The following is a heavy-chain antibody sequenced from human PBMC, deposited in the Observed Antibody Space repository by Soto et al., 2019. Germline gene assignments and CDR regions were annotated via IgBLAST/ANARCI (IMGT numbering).Heavy chain of an antibody. CDR2: MSYDGSNK. CDR3: ARPRGFGVIINFFDY. V-gene: IGHV3-30-3*01. J-gene: IGHJ4*02. D-gene: IGHD3-3*01. CDR1: GFTFSDYP. Sequence: GGSLRLSCAASGFTFSDYPMIWVRQAPGKGLEWVAVMSYDGSNKYYADSVKGRFTISRDNSKNTVYLQMNSLRAEDTAVYYCARPRGFGVIINFFDYWGQGTLVTVSS.